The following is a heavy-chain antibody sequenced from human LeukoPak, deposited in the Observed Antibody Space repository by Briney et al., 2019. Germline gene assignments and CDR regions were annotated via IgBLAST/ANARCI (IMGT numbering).Heavy chain of an antibody. CDR2: IYYSGST. D-gene: IGHD2-15*01. Sequence: SETLSLTCTVSGGSISSYYWSWIRQPPEKGLEWIGYIYYSGSTNYNPSLKSRVTISVDTSENQFSLKLSSVTAADTAVYYCARLRGVAYFDSSGHGTPVTVSS. CDR3: ARLRGVAYFDS. J-gene: IGHJ4*01. V-gene: IGHV4-59*08. CDR1: GGSISSYY.